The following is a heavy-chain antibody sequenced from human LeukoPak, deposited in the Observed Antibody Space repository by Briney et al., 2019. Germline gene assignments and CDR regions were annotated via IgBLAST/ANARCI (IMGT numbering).Heavy chain of an antibody. Sequence: PGGSLRLSCTASGFTFSTYGMHWVRQAPGKGLEWVAIISYDGSDKYYADSVKGRFTISRDNSKNTLYLQMNSLRAEDTAVYYCAKDFVFYWPKYYFDHWGQGTLVTVSS. CDR2: ISYDGSDK. J-gene: IGHJ4*02. CDR3: AKDFVFYWPKYYFDH. V-gene: IGHV3-30*18. CDR1: GFTFSTYG. D-gene: IGHD2-8*02.